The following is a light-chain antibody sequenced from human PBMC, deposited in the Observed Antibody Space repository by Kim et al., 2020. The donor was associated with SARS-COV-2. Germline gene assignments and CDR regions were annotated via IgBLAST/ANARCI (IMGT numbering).Light chain of an antibody. J-gene: IGLJ2*01. CDR1: SSNIGAGYD. CDR3: QSYDSSLSGSVV. CDR2: GNS. Sequence: VTISCTGSSSNIGAGYDVHWYQQLPGTAPKLLIYGNSSRPSGVPDRFSGSKSGTSASLAITGLQAEDEAGYCCQSYDSSLSGSVVFGGGTQLTVL. V-gene: IGLV1-40*01.